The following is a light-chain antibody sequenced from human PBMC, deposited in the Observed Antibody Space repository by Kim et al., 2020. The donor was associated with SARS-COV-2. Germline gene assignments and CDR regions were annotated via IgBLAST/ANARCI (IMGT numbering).Light chain of an antibody. V-gene: IGLV2-14*03. CDR2: DVS. CDR1: SSRVGGYNC. Sequence: SITHPCTGTSSRVGGYNCVSWYQQHPGNAPKLMIYDVSNRPSGVSNRFSGSKSGNTASLTISGLQAEDEADYYCSSYTSSSTLYVFGTGTKVTVL. J-gene: IGLJ1*01. CDR3: SSYTSSSTLYV.